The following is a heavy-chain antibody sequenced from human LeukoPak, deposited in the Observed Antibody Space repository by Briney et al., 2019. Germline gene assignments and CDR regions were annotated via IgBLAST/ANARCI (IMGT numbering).Heavy chain of an antibody. D-gene: IGHD2-2*01. V-gene: IGHV3-30*02. J-gene: IGHJ4*02. CDR2: IQSDGSYK. CDR3: ATHCSGTTCHRDY. Sequence: GGSLRLSCAASGFTFSSSAMHWVRQAPGKGLECVAFIQSDGSYKHYSDSVKGRFTIPRDNSKNTLYLEMNSLRVVDTGVYYCATHCSGTTCHRDYWGQGTLVTVSS. CDR1: GFTFSSSA.